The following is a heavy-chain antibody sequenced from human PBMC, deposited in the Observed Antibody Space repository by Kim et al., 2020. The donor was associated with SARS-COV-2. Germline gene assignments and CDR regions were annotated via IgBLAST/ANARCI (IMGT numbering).Heavy chain of an antibody. CDR2: IRQDGSDK. Sequence: GGSLRLSCAASGFTFSTYWMTWVRQAPGKGLQWVANIRQDGSDKYYVDSVKGRFTISRDNAKNSLFLQMNSLRVDDTAVYYCARVWTGQESSAYRALDYWGQGTLVTVSS. J-gene: IGHJ4*02. CDR3: ARVWTGQESSAYRALDY. D-gene: IGHD3-22*01. CDR1: GFTFSTYW. V-gene: IGHV3-7*03.